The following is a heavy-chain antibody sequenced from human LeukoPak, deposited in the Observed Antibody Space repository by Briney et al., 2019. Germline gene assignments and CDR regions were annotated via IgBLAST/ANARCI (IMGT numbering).Heavy chain of an antibody. Sequence: ASVKVSCKASGYTFTSYDINWVRQATGQGLEWMGWMNPNSGNTGYAQKFQGRVTITRNTSISTAYMELSSLRAEDTAVYYCARGPAVATLSSDAFDIWGQGTMVTVSS. D-gene: IGHD6-19*01. CDR2: MNPNSGNT. CDR1: GYTFTSYD. J-gene: IGHJ3*02. V-gene: IGHV1-8*03. CDR3: ARGPAVATLSSDAFDI.